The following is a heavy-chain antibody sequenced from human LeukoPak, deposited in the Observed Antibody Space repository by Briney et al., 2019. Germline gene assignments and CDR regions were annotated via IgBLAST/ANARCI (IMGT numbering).Heavy chain of an antibody. J-gene: IGHJ4*02. CDR2: INQDGGEK. CDR1: GFNFSSYW. CDR3: ARVGFIDFFDY. Sequence: GGSLRLSCAASGFNFSSYWMNWVRQAPGKGLEWVANINQDGGEKYYVDSVKDRFTISRDNGKNSLILQMNSLRVEDTAVYYCARVGFIDFFDYWGQGTLVTVSS. V-gene: IGHV3-7*01. D-gene: IGHD3-10*01.